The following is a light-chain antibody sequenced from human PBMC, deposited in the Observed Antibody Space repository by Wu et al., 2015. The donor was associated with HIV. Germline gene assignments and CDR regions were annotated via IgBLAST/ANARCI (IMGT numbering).Light chain of an antibody. CDR1: QGISSY. V-gene: IGKV1-9*01. J-gene: IGKJ4*01. Sequence: DIQLTQSPSFLSASVGDRVTITCRASQGISSYLAWYQQKPGKAPKLLIYAASTLQSGVPSRFSGSGSGTEFTLTISSLQPEGFATYYCQQPGLTFGGGTKVEIK. CDR3: QQPGLT. CDR2: AAS.